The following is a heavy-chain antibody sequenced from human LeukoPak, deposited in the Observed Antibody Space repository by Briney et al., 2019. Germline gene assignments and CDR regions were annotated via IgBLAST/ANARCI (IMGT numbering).Heavy chain of an antibody. V-gene: IGHV5-51*01. Sequence: GESLQISCEGSGYSFTSYWIGWVRQMPGKGLEWMGIIYPGDSDTRYSPSFQGQVTISADKSISTAYLQWSSLKASDTAMYYCARRGSRAYYGMDVWGQGTTVTVSS. CDR3: ARRGSRAYYGMDV. CDR2: IYPGDSDT. D-gene: IGHD3-16*01. CDR1: GYSFTSYW. J-gene: IGHJ6*02.